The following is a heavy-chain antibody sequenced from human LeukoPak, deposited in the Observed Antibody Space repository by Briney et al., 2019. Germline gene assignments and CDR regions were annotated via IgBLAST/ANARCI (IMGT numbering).Heavy chain of an antibody. CDR3: AREIADTTMIRGYYYGMDV. CDR2: ISRRSDYI. V-gene: IGHV3-21*06. Sequence: PGGSLRLSCAASGFTFSTYSMNWVRQAPGKGLEWVSAISRRSDYIYYGDSVKGRFTISRDNVENVLYLQMNSLRAEDAAIYYCAREIADTTMIRGYYYGMDVWGQGTTVTVSS. J-gene: IGHJ6*02. D-gene: IGHD5-18*01. CDR1: GFTFSTYS.